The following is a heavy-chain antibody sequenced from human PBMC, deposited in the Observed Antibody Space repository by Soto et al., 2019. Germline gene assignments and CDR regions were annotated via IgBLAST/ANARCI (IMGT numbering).Heavy chain of an antibody. V-gene: IGHV3-30*18. CDR1: GFTFSSYG. CDR2: ISYDGSNK. D-gene: IGHD2-2*02. Sequence: GVSLRLSCAASGFTFSSYGMHWVRQTPGKGLEWVAVISYDGSNKYYADSVKGRFTISRDNSKNTLYLQMNSLRAEDTAVYYCAKHYCSSTRCYTAPLDDYYYYGMDVWGQGTTVTVSS. J-gene: IGHJ6*02. CDR3: AKHYCSSTRCYTAPLDDYYYYGMDV.